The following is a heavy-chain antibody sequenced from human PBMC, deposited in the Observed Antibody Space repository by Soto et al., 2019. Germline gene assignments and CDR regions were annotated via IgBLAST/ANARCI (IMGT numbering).Heavy chain of an antibody. V-gene: IGHV1-8*01. CDR1: GYSFSTYD. Sequence: ASVKVSCKASGYSFSTYDIYWVRQATGQGLEWMGWMNPSSGHTGYAQKFQGRVSLSRDTSISTAYMELGSLRSEDTAVYYCARGHYDFWRKNYGMDVWGQVTTVTFS. D-gene: IGHD3-3*01. J-gene: IGHJ6*02. CDR2: MNPSSGHT. CDR3: ARGHYDFWRKNYGMDV.